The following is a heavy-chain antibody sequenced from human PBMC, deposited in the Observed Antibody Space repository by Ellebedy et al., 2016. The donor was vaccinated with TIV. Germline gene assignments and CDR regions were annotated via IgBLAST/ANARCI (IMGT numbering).Heavy chain of an antibody. V-gene: IGHV3-66*01. CDR2: IAIDSST. CDR1: ELTVSSNY. Sequence: GGSLRLSCAASELTVSSNYMTWVRQAPGKGLEWVSTIAIDSSTYYADSVKGRFTISRDNSKNTLYIQMSSLRAEDTAVYYCARETYNDVDLKLWGIFDIWGRGTMVTVSS. CDR3: ARETYNDVDLKLWGIFDI. J-gene: IGHJ3*02. D-gene: IGHD3-10*01.